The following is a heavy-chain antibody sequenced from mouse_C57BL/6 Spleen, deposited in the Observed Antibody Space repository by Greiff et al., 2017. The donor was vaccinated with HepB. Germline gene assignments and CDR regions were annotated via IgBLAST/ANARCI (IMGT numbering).Heavy chain of an antibody. CDR3: ARSIYYGSLYYFDY. V-gene: IGHV1-82*01. Sequence: LVESGPELVKPGASVKISCKASGYAFSSSWMNWVKQRPGKGLEWIGRIYPGDGDTNYNGKFKGKATLTADKSSSTAYMQLSSLTSEDSAVYFCARSIYYGSLYYFDYWGQGTTLTVSS. D-gene: IGHD2-2*01. CDR2: IYPGDGDT. J-gene: IGHJ2*01. CDR1: GYAFSSSW.